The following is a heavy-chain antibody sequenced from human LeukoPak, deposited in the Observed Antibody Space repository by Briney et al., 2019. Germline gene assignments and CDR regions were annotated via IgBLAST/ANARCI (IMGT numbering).Heavy chain of an antibody. D-gene: IGHD1-26*01. V-gene: IGHV4-59*11. CDR1: GDSINDHY. J-gene: IGHJ4*02. CDR2: IHYSGST. Sequence: PSETLSLTCTVSGDSINDHYWSWIRQPPGKGLEWIGYIHYSGSTNYNPSLKSRVTISVDTSKNQFSLRLSSVTAADTAVYYCARDGYSGSSLFDYWGQGTLVTVSS. CDR3: ARDGYSGSSLFDY.